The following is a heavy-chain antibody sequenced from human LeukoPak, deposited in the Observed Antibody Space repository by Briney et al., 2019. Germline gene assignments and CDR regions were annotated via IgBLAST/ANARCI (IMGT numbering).Heavy chain of an antibody. CDR2: INRNGNT. CDR3: ARLVPERFFQLNPEGYYDY. CDR1: DEPFSGYY. J-gene: IGHJ4*02. V-gene: IGHV4-34*01. D-gene: IGHD3-3*01. Sequence: SETLFLTCAISDEPFSGYYWGWIRQPPGKGLELIGEINRNGNTDYNPSLKSRVSMSIDTSKNQLSLNLISVIAADTAVYYCARLVPERFFQLNPEGYYDYWGQGTLVTVSS.